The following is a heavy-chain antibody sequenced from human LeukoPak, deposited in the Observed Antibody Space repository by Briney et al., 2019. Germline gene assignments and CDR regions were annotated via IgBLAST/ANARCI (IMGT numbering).Heavy chain of an antibody. CDR1: GFTFSSYA. D-gene: IGHD6-19*01. Sequence: GGSLRLSCAASGFTFSSYAMHWVRRSPGKGLEWVAVISYDGSNKYYADSVKGRFTISRDNSKNTLYLQMNSLRAEDTAVYYCARGIAVAGTGFGYWGQGTLVTVSS. CDR2: ISYDGSNK. V-gene: IGHV3-30-3*01. J-gene: IGHJ4*02. CDR3: ARGIAVAGTGFGY.